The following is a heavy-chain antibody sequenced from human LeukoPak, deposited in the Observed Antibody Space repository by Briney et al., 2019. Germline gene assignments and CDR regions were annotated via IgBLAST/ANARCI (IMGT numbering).Heavy chain of an antibody. CDR2: IHHSGAN. CDR1: GGSISTTHW. V-gene: IGHV4-4*02. CDR3: ARGHPRLRSFDI. J-gene: IGHJ3*02. Sequence: SETLSLTRAVSGGSISTTHWWTWVRQFPGKGLEWIGEIHHSGANNNNLSLKSHVTISVDKSKNHFALKMSSVTAADTAVYYCARGHPRLRSFDIWGRGTMVTVSS.